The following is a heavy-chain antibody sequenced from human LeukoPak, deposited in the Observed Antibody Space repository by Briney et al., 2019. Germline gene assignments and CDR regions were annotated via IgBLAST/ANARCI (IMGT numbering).Heavy chain of an antibody. CDR1: GDTFSDYA. V-gene: IGHV1-69*01. D-gene: IGHD2-15*01. CDR3: ARDQYPSEVVVVGRLVY. Sequence: GSSVKVSCKASGDTFSDYAISWVRQAPGQGLDWMGALIPVFATANYAQRLQGRVTLTADEPTSTAYMELTGLTSEDTAMYYCARDQYPSEVVVVGRLVYWGQGTLVTVSS. CDR2: LIPVFATA. J-gene: IGHJ4*02.